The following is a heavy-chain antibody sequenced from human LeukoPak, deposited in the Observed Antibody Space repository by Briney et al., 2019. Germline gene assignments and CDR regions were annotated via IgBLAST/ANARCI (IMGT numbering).Heavy chain of an antibody. CDR3: ARGLTQWLRPGYFDY. V-gene: IGHV4-34*01. J-gene: IGHJ4*02. CDR2: INHSGST. Sequence: SETLSLTCAVYGGSFSGYYWSWIRQPPGKGLEWIGEINHSGSTNYNPSLKSRVTISVDTSKNQFSLKLSSVTAADTAVYYCARGLTQWLRPGYFDYWGQGTLVTVSS. D-gene: IGHD5-12*01. CDR1: GGSFSGYY.